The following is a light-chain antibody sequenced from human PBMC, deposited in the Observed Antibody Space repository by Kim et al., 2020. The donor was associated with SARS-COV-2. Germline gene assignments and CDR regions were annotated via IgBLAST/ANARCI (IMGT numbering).Light chain of an antibody. CDR3: EQYNYWYT. J-gene: IGKJ2*01. V-gene: IGKV3-15*01. CDR2: DIT. CDR1: QNVSHH. Sequence: LYQSPGERATPSWRARQNVSHHLAWYQHKPGQAPRLLIYDITIRAAGVPARFSGSGSETEFTLTISSLQSEYFAIYYCEQYNYWYTFGQGTKLEI.